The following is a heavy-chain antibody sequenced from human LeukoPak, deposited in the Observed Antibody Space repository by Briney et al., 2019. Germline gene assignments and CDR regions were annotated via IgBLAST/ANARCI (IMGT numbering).Heavy chain of an antibody. CDR2: VSYSGGT. V-gene: IGHV4-59*08. J-gene: IGHJ3*02. D-gene: IGHD2-21*01. Sequence: PSETLSLTCTVSAPSISSLYWTWNRQPPGKGLEWIGFVSYSGGTNYNPSLKSRLSMSIDTSKNQFSLNMKSVTPSDAAVYYCATSIVSKNAFHIWGRGTTVTVSS. CDR1: APSISSLY. CDR3: ATSIVSKNAFHI.